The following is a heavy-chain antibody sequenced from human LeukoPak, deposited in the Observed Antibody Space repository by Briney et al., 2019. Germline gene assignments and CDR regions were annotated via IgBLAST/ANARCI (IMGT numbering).Heavy chain of an antibody. D-gene: IGHD3-16*02. J-gene: IGHJ4*02. CDR3: ARDRGYDYVWGSYRYFDY. Sequence: SQTLSLTCTVSGGSLSSGSYYWSWIRQPAGKGLEWIGRIYTSGSTNYNPSLKSRVTISVDTSKNQFSLKLSSVTAADTAVYYCARDRGYDYVWGSYRYFDYWGQGTLVTVSS. CDR2: IYTSGST. V-gene: IGHV4-61*02. CDR1: GGSLSSGSYY.